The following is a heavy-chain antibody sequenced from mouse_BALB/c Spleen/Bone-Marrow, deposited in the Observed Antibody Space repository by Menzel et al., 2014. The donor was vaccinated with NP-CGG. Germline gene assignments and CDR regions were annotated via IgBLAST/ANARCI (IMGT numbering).Heavy chain of an antibody. V-gene: IGHV1-62-2*01. D-gene: IGHD1-1*01. CDR3: ARHEKANYGNYAMDY. CDR2: FYPGSGSI. J-gene: IGHJ4*01. Sequence: QVQLQQSGAELVKPGASVKLSCKASGYTFTEYIIYWVKQRSGQGLEWIGWFYPGSGSIKYNEKFKDKASLTADKSSSTVYMELSRLTSEDSAVYFCARHEKANYGNYAMDYWGQGTSVTVSS. CDR1: GYTFTEYI.